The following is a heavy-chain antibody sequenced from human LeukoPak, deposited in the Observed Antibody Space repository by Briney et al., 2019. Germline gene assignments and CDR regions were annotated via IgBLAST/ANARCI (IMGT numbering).Heavy chain of an antibody. Sequence: GGSLRLSCAASGFSFSNYAMSWVRQAPGKGLVWVSRINSDGSVTSYGDSVKGRFTVSRDSAKNALYLQMNSLRAEDTAVYYCTRILGGYSYYDFWGQGTLVTVSS. CDR2: INSDGSVT. J-gene: IGHJ4*02. CDR1: GFSFSNYA. V-gene: IGHV3-74*01. D-gene: IGHD5-18*01. CDR3: TRILGGYSYYDF.